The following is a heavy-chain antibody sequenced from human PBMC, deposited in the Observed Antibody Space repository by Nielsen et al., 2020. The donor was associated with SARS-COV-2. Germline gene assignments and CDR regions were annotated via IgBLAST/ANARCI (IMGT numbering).Heavy chain of an antibody. J-gene: IGHJ5*02. V-gene: IGHV4-30-4*01. D-gene: IGHD2-15*01. CDR2: IYYSGST. CDR3: ASITLGYCSGGSCDNWFDP. Sequence: WIRQPPGKSLEWIGYIYYSGSTYYNPSLKSRVTISVDTSKNQFSLKLSSVTAADTAVYYCASITLGYCSGGSCDNWFDPWGQGTLVTVSS.